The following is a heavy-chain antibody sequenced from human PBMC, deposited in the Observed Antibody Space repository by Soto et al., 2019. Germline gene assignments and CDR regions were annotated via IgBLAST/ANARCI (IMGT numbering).Heavy chain of an antibody. V-gene: IGHV3-30-3*01. CDR2: IPYDGNWQ. J-gene: IGHJ3*01. Sequence: QIVESGESVVQPGGSLRLSCPSSGSALSTFSMHWVRQAPGKGLEWVAVIPYDGNWQAYAESVKCRFSISRDTSKNTLFLQMNSLRHDATAMYYCARETAASDGGSCDLWGQGTLVTVSS. CDR1: GSALSTFS. CDR3: ARETAASDGGSCDL. D-gene: IGHD5-18*01.